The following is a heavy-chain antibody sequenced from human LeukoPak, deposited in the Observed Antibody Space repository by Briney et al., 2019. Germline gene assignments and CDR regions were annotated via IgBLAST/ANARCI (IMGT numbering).Heavy chain of an antibody. Sequence: SETLSLTCTVSGGSVGTSDYYWGWIRQTPGKGLEWIGDIFYNGKTNYNPSLKGRVTISIDTSKNQFSLKLPSVTAADTAVYYCARIFDSWGQGTLVTVSS. CDR2: IFYNGKT. V-gene: IGHV4-39*07. CDR1: GGSVGTSDYY. J-gene: IGHJ4*02. CDR3: ARIFDS.